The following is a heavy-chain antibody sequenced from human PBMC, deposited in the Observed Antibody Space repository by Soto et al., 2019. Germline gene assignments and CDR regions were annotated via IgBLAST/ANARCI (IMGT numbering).Heavy chain of an antibody. D-gene: IGHD2-21*02. V-gene: IGHV1-69*12. CDR1: GGTFSSYA. CDR3: AREVIHIVVVTDFRNYYYGMDV. J-gene: IGHJ6*02. Sequence: QVQLVQSGAEVKKPGSSVKVSCKASGGTFSSYAISWVRQAPGQGLEWMGGIIPIFGTANYAQKFQGRVTITADESTSTAYMELSSLRSEDTAVYYCAREVIHIVVVTDFRNYYYGMDVWGQGTTVTVSS. CDR2: IIPIFGTA.